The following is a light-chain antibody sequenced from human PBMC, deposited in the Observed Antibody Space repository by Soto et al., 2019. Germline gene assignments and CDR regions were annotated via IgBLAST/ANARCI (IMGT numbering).Light chain of an antibody. CDR1: SSNIGAGYD. V-gene: IGLV1-40*01. Sequence: QSALTQPLSVSGAPGQRVTIFCTGSSSNIGAGYDVHWYQQLPGTAPKLLIYDNSNRPSGVPDRFSGSKSGNTASLTVSGLQAEDEADYYCTSYAGSNNFFYVFGTGTKVTVL. CDR2: DNS. CDR3: TSYAGSNNFFYV. J-gene: IGLJ1*01.